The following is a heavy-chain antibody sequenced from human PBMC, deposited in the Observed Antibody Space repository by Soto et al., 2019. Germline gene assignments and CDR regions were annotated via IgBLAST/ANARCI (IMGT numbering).Heavy chain of an antibody. D-gene: IGHD3-10*01. CDR1: GYSFTSHG. Sequence: QVQLVQSGAEVKKPGASVKVSCKASGYSFTSHGISWVRQAPGQGLEWMAWISASNGDTNYAQKFQGRVTVTTDTSTRTGYMELRSLRSEDTAVYYCARMVRGSNIDYYHYMDVCGKGTTVTFSS. V-gene: IGHV1-18*01. CDR2: ISASNGDT. CDR3: ARMVRGSNIDYYHYMDV. J-gene: IGHJ6*03.